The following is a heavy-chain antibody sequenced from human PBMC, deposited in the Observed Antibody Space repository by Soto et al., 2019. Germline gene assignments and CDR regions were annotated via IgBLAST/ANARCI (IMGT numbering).Heavy chain of an antibody. J-gene: IGHJ6*02. CDR1: GGSISSYY. V-gene: IGHV4-59*01. Sequence: SETLSLTCTVSGGSISSYYWSWIRQPPGKGLEWIGYIYYSGSTNYNPSLKSRVTISVDTSKNQFSLKLSSVTAADTAVYYCARDRWFGELFVGMDVPGPMTTVTVSS. CDR3: ARDRWFGELFVGMDV. CDR2: IYYSGST. D-gene: IGHD3-10*01.